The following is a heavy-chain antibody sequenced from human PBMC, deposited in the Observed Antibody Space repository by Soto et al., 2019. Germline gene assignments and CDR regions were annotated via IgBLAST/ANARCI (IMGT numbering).Heavy chain of an antibody. CDR3: AREVGGEYQLLGHLDY. J-gene: IGHJ4*02. CDR2: ISSSSSTI. CDR1: GFTFSSYS. Sequence: PGGSLRLSCAASGFTFSSYSMNWVRQAPGKGLEWVSYISSSSSTIYYADSVKGRFTISRDNAKNSLYLQMNSLRAEDTAVYYCAREVGGEYQLLGHLDYWGQGTLVTVSS. D-gene: IGHD2-2*01. V-gene: IGHV3-48*01.